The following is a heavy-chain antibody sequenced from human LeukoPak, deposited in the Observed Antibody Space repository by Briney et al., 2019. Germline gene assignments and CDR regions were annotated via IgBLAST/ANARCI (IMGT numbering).Heavy chain of an antibody. J-gene: IGHJ6*03. D-gene: IGHD2-2*01. CDR3: ARDYQPLLYYMDV. V-gene: IGHV3-30*03. CDR1: GFTFNIYD. Sequence: QPGGSLRLSCAASGFTFNIYDMHWVRQAPGKGLEWVALISYDGGKKYYADSVKGRFTISRDNSKNTLYLQMNSLRAEDTAVYYCARDYQPLLYYMDVWGKGTTVTVSS. CDR2: ISYDGGKK.